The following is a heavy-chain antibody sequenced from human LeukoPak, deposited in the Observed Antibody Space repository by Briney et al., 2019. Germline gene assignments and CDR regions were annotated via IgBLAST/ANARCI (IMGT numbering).Heavy chain of an antibody. CDR3: AKDPYCTGLSCHYYFDY. D-gene: IGHD2-8*02. V-gene: IGHV3-23*01. J-gene: IGHJ4*02. CDR1: GFTFTSSA. Sequence: PGGSLRLSCAASGFTFTSSAMSWVRQVPGKGLEWVSTISRSDSSASYADSVKGRFTISRDSSENTLYLQMNSLRAEDTAVYYCAKDPYCTGLSCHYYFDYWGQGTLVIVSS. CDR2: ISRSDSSA.